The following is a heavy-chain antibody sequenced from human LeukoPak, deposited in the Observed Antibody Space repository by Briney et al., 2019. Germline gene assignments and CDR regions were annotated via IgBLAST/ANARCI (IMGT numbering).Heavy chain of an antibody. J-gene: IGHJ4*02. Sequence: HSETLSLTCTVSGGSITRSSYYWGWIRHPPGKGRGWFGSVYYGGSTYYNPSLKSRVTISVDQSKNQFYLKLSSVTAADTAVYYCARPGDGSGSYYGYWGQGTLVTVSS. V-gene: IGHV4-39*01. D-gene: IGHD3-10*01. CDR2: VYYGGST. CDR3: ARPGDGSGSYYGY. CDR1: GGSITRSSYY.